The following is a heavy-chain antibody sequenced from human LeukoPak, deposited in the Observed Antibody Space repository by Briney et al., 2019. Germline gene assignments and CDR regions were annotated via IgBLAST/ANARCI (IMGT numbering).Heavy chain of an antibody. D-gene: IGHD3-3*01. CDR2: ISYDGSNK. CDR3: ARVGRGGVVIYYYYYMDV. V-gene: IGHV3-30-3*01. Sequence: SGGSLRLSCAASEFTFCSYAMHWVREAPGKGVEWVAVISYDGSNKYYADSVKGRFTISRDNAKNSLYLQMNSLRAEDTAVYYCARVGRGGVVIYYYYYMDVWRKGTTVTVSS. J-gene: IGHJ6*03. CDR1: EFTFCSYA.